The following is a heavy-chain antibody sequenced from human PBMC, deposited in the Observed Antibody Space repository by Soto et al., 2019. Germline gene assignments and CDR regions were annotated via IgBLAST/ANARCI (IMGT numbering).Heavy chain of an antibody. Sequence: ASVKVSCKAVGYHFTNYGISWVRQAPGQELEWMGWINVYNGNTKYAQKIQGRVTMTTDTSTSTAYMELRSLRSDDTAVYYCARGVGSGSYYNQYNWFDPWGQGTLVTVSS. CDR1: GYHFTNYG. CDR3: ARGVGSGSYYNQYNWFDP. CDR2: INVYNGNT. J-gene: IGHJ5*02. D-gene: IGHD3-10*01. V-gene: IGHV1-18*01.